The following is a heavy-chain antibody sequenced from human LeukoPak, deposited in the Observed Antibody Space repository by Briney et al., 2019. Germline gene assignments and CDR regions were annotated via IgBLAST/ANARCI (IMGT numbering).Heavy chain of an antibody. CDR2: IRYDGSNK. CDR3: AKDPTHYRVWDDYDSSVLSC. J-gene: IGHJ4*02. Sequence: GGSLRLSCVASGFTFSSYWMTWVRQAPGKGLEWVAFIRYDGSNKYYADSVKGRFTISRDNSKNTLYLQMNSLRAEDTAVYYCAKDPTHYRVWDDYDSSVLSCWGQGTLVTVSS. D-gene: IGHD3-22*01. V-gene: IGHV3-30*02. CDR1: GFTFSSYW.